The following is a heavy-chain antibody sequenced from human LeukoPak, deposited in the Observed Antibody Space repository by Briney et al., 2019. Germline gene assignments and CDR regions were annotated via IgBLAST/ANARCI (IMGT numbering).Heavy chain of an antibody. J-gene: IGHJ4*02. CDR3: VRDIRFIGATYYFDY. D-gene: IGHD1-26*01. CDR1: GGSVSTYF. Sequence: PSETLSLTCTVSGGSVSTYFWSWIRQPPGKGLEWIAYMDYSGTTNYNPSLRSRVTISIDTSKNQFSLSLSSVTAADTAVYYCVRDIRFIGATYYFDYWGQGTLVTVSS. V-gene: IGHV4-59*02. CDR2: MDYSGTT.